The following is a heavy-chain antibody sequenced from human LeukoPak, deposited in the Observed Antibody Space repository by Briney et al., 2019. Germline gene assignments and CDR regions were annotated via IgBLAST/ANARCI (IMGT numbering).Heavy chain of an antibody. J-gene: IGHJ4*02. Sequence: SETLSLACTVSGGSISSAGYYWTWIRQYPGKGLEWIGYIYYSGSTYYNPSLKSRVTISVDTSENQFSLRLSSVTAADTAVYYCASVVPPATNYFDWWGQGTLVSVSS. CDR2: IYYSGST. V-gene: IGHV4-31*03. CDR1: GGSISSAGYY. CDR3: ASVVPPATNYFDW. D-gene: IGHD2-2*01.